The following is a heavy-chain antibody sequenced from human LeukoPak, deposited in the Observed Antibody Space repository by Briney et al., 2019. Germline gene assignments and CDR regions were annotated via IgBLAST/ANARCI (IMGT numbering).Heavy chain of an antibody. Sequence: PSETLSLTCTVSGGSISSGGYYWSWIRQHPGKGLEWIGYIYYSGSTYYNPSLKSRVTISVDTSKNQFSLKLSSVTAADTAVYYCARARDYHSDYGMDVWGQGTTVTVSS. D-gene: IGHD4-11*01. J-gene: IGHJ6*02. CDR3: ARARDYHSDYGMDV. CDR1: GGSISSGGYY. CDR2: IYYSGST. V-gene: IGHV4-31*03.